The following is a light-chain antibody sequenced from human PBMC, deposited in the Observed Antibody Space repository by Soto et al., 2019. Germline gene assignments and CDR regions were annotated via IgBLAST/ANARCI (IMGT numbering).Light chain of an antibody. V-gene: IGKV3-20*01. CDR2: DAS. CDR3: QQYSSSPRT. CDR1: QTISSGF. Sequence: EIVLAQSPGILYLSPGDRATLSCRASQTISSGFLAWYQQKVRQAPRLLIYDASNRATGVPDRFSGSGSGTDFSLTISRLEPEDFAVYHCQQYSSSPRTFGQGTRREIK. J-gene: IGKJ5*01.